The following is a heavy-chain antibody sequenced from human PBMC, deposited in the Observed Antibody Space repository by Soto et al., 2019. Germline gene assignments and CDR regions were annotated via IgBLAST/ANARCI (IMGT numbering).Heavy chain of an antibody. J-gene: IGHJ6*02. Sequence: PSETLSLTCTVSGGSISSGGYYWSWIRQHPGKGLEWIGYIYYSGSTYYNPSLKSRVTISVDTSKNQFSLKLSSVTAADTAVYYCALTPGYYDSSGHLLYGMEVWGQGTTVTVSS. D-gene: IGHD3-22*01. CDR2: IYYSGST. CDR1: GGSISSGGYY. V-gene: IGHV4-31*03. CDR3: ALTPGYYDSSGHLLYGMEV.